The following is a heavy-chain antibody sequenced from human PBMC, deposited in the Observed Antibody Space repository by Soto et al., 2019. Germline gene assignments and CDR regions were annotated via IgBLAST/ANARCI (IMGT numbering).Heavy chain of an antibody. CDR1: GFTFSSYA. Sequence: QVQLVESGGGVVQPGRSLRLSCAASGFTFSSYAMHWVRQAPGKGLEWVAVISYDGSNKYHADSVKGRFTISRDNSKNTLYLQMNSLRAEDTAVYYCARDSAIYYDSSGYYYRSPDYWGQGTLVTVSS. J-gene: IGHJ4*02. D-gene: IGHD3-22*01. CDR2: ISYDGSNK. CDR3: ARDSAIYYDSSGYYYRSPDY. V-gene: IGHV3-30-3*01.